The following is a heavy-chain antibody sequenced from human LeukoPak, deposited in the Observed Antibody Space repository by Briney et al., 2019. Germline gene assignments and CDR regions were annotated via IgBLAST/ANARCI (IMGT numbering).Heavy chain of an antibody. CDR3: ARALPSPLYSGSYADAFDI. D-gene: IGHD1-26*01. J-gene: IGHJ3*02. CDR1: GFTVSSNY. Sequence: GGSLRLSCAASGFTVSSNYMSWVRQGPGKGLEWVSVIYTGGSTYYADSVKGRFTISRDNAKNSLYLQMNSLRAEDTAVYYCARALPSPLYSGSYADAFDIWGQGTMVTVSS. V-gene: IGHV3-66*01. CDR2: IYTGGST.